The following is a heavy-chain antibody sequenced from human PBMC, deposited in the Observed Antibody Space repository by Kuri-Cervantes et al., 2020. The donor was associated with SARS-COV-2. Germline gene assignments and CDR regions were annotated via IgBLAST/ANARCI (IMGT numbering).Heavy chain of an antibody. Sequence: GGSLRLSCAASGFTFSSYSMNWVRQAPGKGLEWVSSISSSSSYIYYADSVKGRFTISRDNAKNSLYLQMNSLRAEDTAVYYCARDPYNWNRYYFDHWGQGTLVTVSS. V-gene: IGHV3-21*01. CDR2: ISSSSSYI. CDR1: GFTFSSYS. D-gene: IGHD1-20*01. CDR3: ARDPYNWNRYYFDH. J-gene: IGHJ4*02.